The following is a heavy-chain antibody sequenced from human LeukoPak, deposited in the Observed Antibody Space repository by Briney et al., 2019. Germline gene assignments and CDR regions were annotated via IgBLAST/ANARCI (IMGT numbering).Heavy chain of an antibody. V-gene: IGHV1-69*01. CDR2: IIPIFGTA. Sequence: VKVSCKASGGTFSSYAISWVRQAPGQGLEWMGGIIPIFGTANYAQKFQGRVTIAADEPTSTAYMELSSLRSEDTAVYYCARAPYCSGGSCYSDYYYYYGMDVWGKGTTVTVSS. CDR1: GGTFSSYA. CDR3: ARAPYCSGGSCYSDYYYYYGMDV. D-gene: IGHD2-15*01. J-gene: IGHJ6*04.